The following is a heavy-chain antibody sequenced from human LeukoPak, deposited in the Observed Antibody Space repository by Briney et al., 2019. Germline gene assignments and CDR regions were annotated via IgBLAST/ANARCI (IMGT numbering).Heavy chain of an antibody. CDR3: ARAWGSVGPFDF. D-gene: IGHD3-16*01. J-gene: IGHJ4*02. CDR2: IKQDGYEK. V-gene: IGHV3-7*01. Sequence: GGSLRLSCAASGFPFSSYWMSWVGQARGKGLEWVANIKQDGYEKNYVDSVKGGFTISRDNAENSLQLQMNSLRADDTGVYYCARAWGSVGPFDFWGQGTLVTVSS. CDR1: GFPFSSYW.